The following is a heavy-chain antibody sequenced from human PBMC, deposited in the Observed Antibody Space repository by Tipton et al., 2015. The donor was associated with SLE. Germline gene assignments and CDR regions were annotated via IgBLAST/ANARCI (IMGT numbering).Heavy chain of an antibody. J-gene: IGHJ3*02. CDR1: GYFISSGFF. CDR3: ARVVYSFSDAFDI. D-gene: IGHD6-13*01. Sequence: TLSLTCTVSGYFISSGFFWGWIRQSPEKGLEWIGNIYDSGSSNYNPSLKSRVTISVDASKNQFSLRLTSLTAADTAVYYCARVVYSFSDAFDIWGQGTLVTVSS. CDR2: IYDSGSS. V-gene: IGHV4-38-2*02.